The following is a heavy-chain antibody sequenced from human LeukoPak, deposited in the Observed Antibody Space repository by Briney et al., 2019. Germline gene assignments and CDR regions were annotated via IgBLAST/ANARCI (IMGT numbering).Heavy chain of an antibody. V-gene: IGHV3-30*03. CDR3: ARRDRRIAARGDWFDP. D-gene: IGHD6-6*01. J-gene: IGHJ5*02. CDR1: GFTFSSYG. CDR2: ISYDGSNK. Sequence: GGSLRLSCAASGFTFSSYGMHWVRQAPGKGLEWVAVISYDGSNKYYADSVKGRFTISRDNSKNTLYLQMNSLRAEDAAVYYCARRDRRIAARGDWFDPWGQGTLVTVSS.